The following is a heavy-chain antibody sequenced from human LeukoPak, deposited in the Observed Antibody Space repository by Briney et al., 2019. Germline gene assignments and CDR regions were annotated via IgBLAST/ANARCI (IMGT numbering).Heavy chain of an antibody. CDR2: IIPIFGIA. Sequence: SVEVSCKASGGTFSSYAISWVRQAPGQGLEWMGRIIPIFGIANYAQKFQGRVTITADKSTSTAYMELSSLRSEDTAVYYCARERDIVLMKAFDIWGQGTMVTVSS. CDR3: ARERDIVLMKAFDI. J-gene: IGHJ3*02. D-gene: IGHD2-8*01. V-gene: IGHV1-69*04. CDR1: GGTFSSYA.